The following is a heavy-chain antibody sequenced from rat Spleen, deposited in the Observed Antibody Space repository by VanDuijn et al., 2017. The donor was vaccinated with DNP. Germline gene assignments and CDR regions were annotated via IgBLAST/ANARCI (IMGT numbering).Heavy chain of an antibody. V-gene: IGHV1-43*01. D-gene: IGHD4-3*01. CDR2: INTGSGGT. CDR1: AYTFTSYY. Sequence: QVQLRQSGAEPAKPGSSVKISCRASAYTFTSYYIGWIKETTGQGLEYIGYINTGSGGTNYNEKFKGKATLTVDKSSSTAFMQLSSLTPDDSAVYYCARWVGARFAYWGQGTLVTVSS. CDR3: ARWVGARFAY. J-gene: IGHJ3*01.